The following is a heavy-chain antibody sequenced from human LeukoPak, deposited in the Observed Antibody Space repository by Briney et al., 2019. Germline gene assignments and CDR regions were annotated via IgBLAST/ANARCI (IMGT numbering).Heavy chain of an antibody. V-gene: IGHV1-18*01. D-gene: IGHD4-11*01. J-gene: IGHJ5*02. CDR2: ISGYNGNT. Sequence: ASVKVSCKASGYTFTSYGISWVRQAPGQGLEWMGWISGYNGNTNYAQQKLQGRVTMTTDTSTSTAYMELSSLRSEDTAVYYCARGLLGFMRSDYSNYWDNWFDLWGQGTLVTVSS. CDR1: GYTFTSYG. CDR3: ARGLLGFMRSDYSNYWDNWFDL.